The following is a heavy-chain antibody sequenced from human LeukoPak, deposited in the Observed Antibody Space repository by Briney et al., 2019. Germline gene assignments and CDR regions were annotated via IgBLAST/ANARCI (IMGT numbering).Heavy chain of an antibody. CDR3: ARGQSGSYLDY. CDR2: ISYDGSNK. Sequence: PGGSLRLSCAASGFTFSSYGMHWVRQAPGKGLEWVAVISYDGSNKYYADSVKGRFTISRDNSKNTLYLQMNSLRAEDTAVYYCARGQSGSYLDYWGQGTLVTVSS. J-gene: IGHJ4*02. CDR1: GFTFSSYG. V-gene: IGHV3-30*03. D-gene: IGHD1-26*01.